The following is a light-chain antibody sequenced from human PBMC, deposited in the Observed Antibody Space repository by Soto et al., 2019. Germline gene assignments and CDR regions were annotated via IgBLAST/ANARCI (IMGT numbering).Light chain of an antibody. CDR2: GAS. CDR1: QSVSSSY. J-gene: IGKJ5*01. CDR3: QQYGSSPIT. V-gene: IGKV3-20*01. Sequence: EIVLTQSPGTLSLSPLEIATLSFMASQSVSSSYLAWYQQKPGQAPGLLIYGASSRATGIPDRFSGSGSGTDFTLTISRLEPEDFAVYYCQQYGSSPITFGQGTRLEI.